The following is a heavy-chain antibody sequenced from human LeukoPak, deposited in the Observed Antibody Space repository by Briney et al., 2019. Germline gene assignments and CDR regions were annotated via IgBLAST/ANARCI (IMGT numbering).Heavy chain of an antibody. Sequence: ASVKVSCKASGYTFTNYYLHWVRQAPGQGLEWMGIINPSDGSTSYAQKFQGRVTITRDTATSTVYMELSSLRSEDTAVYYCARDKYRRRWLFDYWGQGTLVTVSS. CDR3: ARDKYRRRWLFDY. CDR1: GYTFTNYY. J-gene: IGHJ4*02. D-gene: IGHD3-22*01. CDR2: INPSDGST. V-gene: IGHV1-46*01.